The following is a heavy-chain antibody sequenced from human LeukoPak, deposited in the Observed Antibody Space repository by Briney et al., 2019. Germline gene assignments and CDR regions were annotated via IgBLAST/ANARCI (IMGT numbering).Heavy chain of an antibody. CDR3: ARESPNYYGSGSYYNEGGAFDI. D-gene: IGHD3-10*01. CDR1: GGSLSSYY. V-gene: IGHV4-59*01. Sequence: SETLSLTCTVSGGSLSSYYWSWIRQPPGKGLEWIGYIYYSGSTNYNPSLKSRVTISVDTSKNQFSLKLSSVTAADTAVYYCARESPNYYGSGSYYNEGGAFDIWGQGTMVTVSS. CDR2: IYYSGST. J-gene: IGHJ3*02.